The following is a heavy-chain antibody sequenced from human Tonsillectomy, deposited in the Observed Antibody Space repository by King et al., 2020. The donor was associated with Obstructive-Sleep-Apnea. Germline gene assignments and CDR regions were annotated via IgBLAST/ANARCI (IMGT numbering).Heavy chain of an antibody. CDR1: GFTFSNYA. Sequence: VQLVESGGGVVQPGRSLRLSCEASGFTFSNYAMHWVRQAPGEGLEWVAVISYDGTHTYYADSVQGRFTISRDNSKNTLYMQVHSLRAEDTALYYCARTTPFDYWGQGTLVTVSS. CDR2: ISYDGTHT. V-gene: IGHV3-30*04. J-gene: IGHJ4*02. D-gene: IGHD1-26*01. CDR3: ARTTPFDY.